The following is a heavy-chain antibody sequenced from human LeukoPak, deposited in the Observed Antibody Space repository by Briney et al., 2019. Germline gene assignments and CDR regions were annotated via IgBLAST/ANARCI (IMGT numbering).Heavy chain of an antibody. V-gene: IGHV3-23*01. J-gene: IGHJ4*02. CDR2: ISGSGGST. CDR1: GFTFSSYA. D-gene: IGHD2-2*01. CDR3: AAQRYCSSTSCYEQDPYYFDY. Sequence: GGSLRLSCAASGFTFSSYAMSWVRQAPGKGLEWVSAISGSGGSTYYADSVKGRFTISRDNSKNTLYLQMNSLRAEDTAVYYCAAQRYCSSTSCYEQDPYYFDYWGQGTLVTVSS.